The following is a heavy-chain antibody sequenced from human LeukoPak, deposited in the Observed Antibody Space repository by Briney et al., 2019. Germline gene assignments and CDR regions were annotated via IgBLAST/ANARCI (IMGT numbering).Heavy chain of an antibody. V-gene: IGHV3-30*14. Sequence: GGSLRLSCAASGFTFSSYAMHWVRQAPGKGLEWVAVISYDGSNKYYADSVKGRFTISRDDSRNTVYLQMNNLRVEDTAVYFCAKASWVSSADAVLWGQGTLVTVSS. D-gene: IGHD3-3*01. J-gene: IGHJ4*02. CDR3: AKASWVSSADAVL. CDR2: ISYDGSNK. CDR1: GFTFSSYA.